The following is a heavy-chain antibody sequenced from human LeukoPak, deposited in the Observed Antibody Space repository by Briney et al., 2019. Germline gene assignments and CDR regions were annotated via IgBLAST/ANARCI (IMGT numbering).Heavy chain of an antibody. V-gene: IGHV4-34*01. CDR2: INRSGDT. CDR1: GGSFGTYY. Sequence: SETLSLTCALYGGSFGTYYWFWVRQPPGKGLEWIGEINRSGDTNYNPSLKSRVSISVDTSKNEFSLKLRSVAAADTAVYYCARLIIGDLVGWFDPWGQGTLVTVSS. D-gene: IGHD2-21*01. J-gene: IGHJ5*02. CDR3: ARLIIGDLVGWFDP.